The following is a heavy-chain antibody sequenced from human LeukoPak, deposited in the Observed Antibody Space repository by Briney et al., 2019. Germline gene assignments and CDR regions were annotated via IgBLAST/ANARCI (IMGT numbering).Heavy chain of an antibody. Sequence: SETLSLTCTVSGGSISSYYWSWIRQPAGKGLEWIGRIYTSGSTNYNPSLKSRVTMSVDTSKNQFSLKLSSVTAADTAVYYCAKGTAGSCSGSTCYPLDYWGQGTLVTVSS. D-gene: IGHD2-15*01. CDR2: IYTSGST. CDR1: GGSISSYY. V-gene: IGHV4-4*07. CDR3: AKGTAGSCSGSTCYPLDY. J-gene: IGHJ4*02.